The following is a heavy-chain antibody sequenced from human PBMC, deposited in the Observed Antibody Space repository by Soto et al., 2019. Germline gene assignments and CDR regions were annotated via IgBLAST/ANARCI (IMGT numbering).Heavy chain of an antibody. CDR3: ARRTSGYSYGSVDY. Sequence: GGSLRLSCAASGFTFSSYAMHWVRQAPGKGLEWVAVIPYDGSNKYYADSVKGRFTISRDNSKNTLYLQMNSLRAEDTAVYYCARRTSGYSYGSVDYWGQGTLVTVSS. CDR2: IPYDGSNK. V-gene: IGHV3-30-3*01. J-gene: IGHJ4*02. D-gene: IGHD5-18*01. CDR1: GFTFSSYA.